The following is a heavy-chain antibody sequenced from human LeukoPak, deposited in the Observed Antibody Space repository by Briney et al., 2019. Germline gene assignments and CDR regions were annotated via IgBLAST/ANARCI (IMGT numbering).Heavy chain of an antibody. D-gene: IGHD6-6*01. CDR1: GFTVSSNY. CDR3: ARGQQLVRYFDY. CDR2: IYSGGST. Sequence: GGSLRLSCAASGFTVSSNYMSWVRQAPGKGPEWVSVIYSGGSTYYADSVKGRFTISRDNSKNTLYLQMNSLRAEDTAVYYCARGQQLVRYFDYWGQGTLVTVSS. J-gene: IGHJ4*02. V-gene: IGHV3-66*01.